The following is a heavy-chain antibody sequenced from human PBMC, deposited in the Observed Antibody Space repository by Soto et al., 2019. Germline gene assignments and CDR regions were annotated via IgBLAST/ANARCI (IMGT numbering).Heavy chain of an antibody. CDR3: ARPNIVVVPAAQSYYFVY. V-gene: IGHV4-34*01. CDR2: INHSGST. D-gene: IGHD2-2*01. CDR1: GGSFSGYY. J-gene: IGHJ4*02. Sequence: SETLSLTCAVYGGSFSGYYWSWIRQPPGKGLEWIGEINHSGSTNYNPSLKSRVTISVDTSKNQFSLKLSSVTAADTAVYYCARPNIVVVPAAQSYYFVYWGQGTLVTVSS.